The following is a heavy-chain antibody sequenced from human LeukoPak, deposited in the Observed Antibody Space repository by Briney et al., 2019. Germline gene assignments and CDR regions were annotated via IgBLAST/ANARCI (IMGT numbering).Heavy chain of an antibody. CDR2: IYWNDDK. CDR1: GFSLSTSGVG. CDR3: AHRLGYYDILTGYPTLYFDY. V-gene: IGHV2-5*01. Sequence: SGPTLVNPTQTLTLTCTFSGFSLSTSGVGMGWIRQPPGKALEWLALIYWNDDKRYSPSLKSRLTITKDTSKNQVVPTMTNMDPVDTATYYCAHRLGYYDILTGYPTLYFDYWGQGTLVTVSS. D-gene: IGHD3-9*01. J-gene: IGHJ4*02.